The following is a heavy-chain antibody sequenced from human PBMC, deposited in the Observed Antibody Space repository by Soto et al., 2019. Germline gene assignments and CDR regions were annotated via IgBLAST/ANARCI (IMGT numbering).Heavy chain of an antibody. Sequence: EVQLVESGGGLVQPGGSLRLSCATSGFTFSTYFMSWVRQAPGKGLEWVANIRQDGSDKYYVDSVEGRFAIARDNPKNSLYLQMKSLRAEDTAVYYCARISGDPTVAWYFDLWGRGTLVTVSS. CDR3: ARISGDPTVAWYFDL. J-gene: IGHJ2*01. CDR1: GFTFSTYF. CDR2: IRQDGSDK. D-gene: IGHD3-10*01. V-gene: IGHV3-7*03.